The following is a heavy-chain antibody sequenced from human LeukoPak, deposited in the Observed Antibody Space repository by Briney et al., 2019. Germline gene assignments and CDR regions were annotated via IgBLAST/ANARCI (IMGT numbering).Heavy chain of an antibody. J-gene: IGHJ3*02. Sequence: SGTLSLTCAVSGGSISSDFWSWTRQPPGKGLEWIGYIYYTGSTNYNPSFKSRVTISVDTSKNQFSLKLNSVTAADTAVYYCARGRYYDSSGRGAFDIWGQGTMVIVSS. CDR2: IYYTGST. CDR3: ARGRYYDSSGRGAFDI. CDR1: GGSISSDF. D-gene: IGHD3-22*01. V-gene: IGHV4-59*01.